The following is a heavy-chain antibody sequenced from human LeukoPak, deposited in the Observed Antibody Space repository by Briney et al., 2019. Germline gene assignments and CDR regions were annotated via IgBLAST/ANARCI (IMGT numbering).Heavy chain of an antibody. J-gene: IGHJ6*03. CDR3: AKGGSSSWYYYYMDV. CDR1: GFTFSSYG. V-gene: IGHV3-30*02. CDR2: IRYDGSNK. Sequence: PGGSLRLSCAASGFTFSSYGMHWVRQAPGKGLEWVAFIRYDGSNKYYADSVKGRFTISRDNSKNTLYLQMNSLRAEDTAVYYCAKGGSSSWYYYYMDVWGKGTTVTVSS. D-gene: IGHD6-13*01.